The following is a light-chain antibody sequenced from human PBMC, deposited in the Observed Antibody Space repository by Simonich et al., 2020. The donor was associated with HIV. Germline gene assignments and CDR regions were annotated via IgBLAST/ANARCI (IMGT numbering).Light chain of an antibody. CDR2: AAS. CDR3: QQYNSYPWT. Sequence: DIQMTQSPSSLSASVGDRVTITCRTSQTISSNLNWYQQKPGKAPKLLIYAASSLQSEVPSRFSGSGSGTDFTLTISSLQPDDFATYYCQQYNSYPWTFGQGTKVEIK. V-gene: IGKV1-39*01. J-gene: IGKJ1*01. CDR1: QTISSN.